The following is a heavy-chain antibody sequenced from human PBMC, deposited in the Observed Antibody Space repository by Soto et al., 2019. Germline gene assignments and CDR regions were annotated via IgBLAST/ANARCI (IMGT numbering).Heavy chain of an antibody. J-gene: IGHJ4*02. CDR2: VFYSGST. V-gene: IGHV4-59*11. D-gene: IGHD3-10*01. Sequence: SETLSLTCTVSGAAIDSHYWSWIRQPPGKGLEWIGQVFYSGSTNYNPSLKSRVTISINTSTKQFSLKLTSVSAADTAVYYCARSLMVPVDYFDSWGQGTLGTVSS. CDR3: ARSLMVPVDYFDS. CDR1: GAAIDSHY.